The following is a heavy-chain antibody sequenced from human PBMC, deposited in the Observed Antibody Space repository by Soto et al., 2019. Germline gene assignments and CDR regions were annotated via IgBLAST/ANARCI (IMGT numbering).Heavy chain of an antibody. D-gene: IGHD2-15*01. CDR1: GFTFSSYS. CDR3: ARDCSGGSCLTH. J-gene: IGHJ4*02. CDR2: ISSSSSYI. Sequence: GGSLRLSCAASGFTFSSYSMNWVRQAPGKGLEWVSSISSSSSYIYYADSVKGRFTISRDNAKNSLYLQMNSLRAEDTAVYYCARDCSGGSCLTHWGQGTLVTVSS. V-gene: IGHV3-21*01.